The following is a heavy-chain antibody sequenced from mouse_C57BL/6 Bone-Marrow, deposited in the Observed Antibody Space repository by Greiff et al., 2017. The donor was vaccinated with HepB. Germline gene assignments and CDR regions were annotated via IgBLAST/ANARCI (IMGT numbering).Heavy chain of an antibody. V-gene: IGHV1-7*01. Sequence: QVHVKQSGAELAKPGASVKLSCKASGYTFTSYWMHWVKQRPGQGLEWIGYINPSSGYTKYNQKFKDKATLTADKSSSTAYMQLSSLTYEDSAVYYCARAFITTVPHAMDYWGQGTSVTVSS. J-gene: IGHJ4*01. CDR2: INPSSGYT. CDR1: GYTFTSYW. D-gene: IGHD1-1*01. CDR3: ARAFITTVPHAMDY.